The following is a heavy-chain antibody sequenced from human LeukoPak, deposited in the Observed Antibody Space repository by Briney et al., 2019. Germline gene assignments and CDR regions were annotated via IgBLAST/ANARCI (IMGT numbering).Heavy chain of an antibody. CDR1: GFTFSSYS. V-gene: IGHV3-21*01. D-gene: IGHD3-16*02. CDR2: ISSSSSYI. Sequence: PGGSLRLSCAASGFTFSSYSMNWVRQAPGKGLEWVSSISSSSSYIYYADSVKGRFTISRDNAKNSLYLQMNSLRAEDTAVYYCARVVVISPYGLDVWGQGTTVTVSS. CDR3: ARVVVISPYGLDV. J-gene: IGHJ6*02.